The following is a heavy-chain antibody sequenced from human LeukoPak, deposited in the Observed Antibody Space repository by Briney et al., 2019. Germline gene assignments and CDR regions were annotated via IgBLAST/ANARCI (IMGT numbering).Heavy chain of an antibody. CDR2: IYHSGST. D-gene: IGHD3-10*01. CDR3: ARAVQRWFWFDP. CDR1: GGSINTTY. J-gene: IGHJ5*02. Sequence: SETLSLTCSVSGGSINTTYWSWIRQPPGKGLEWIGYIYHSGSTYYNPSLKSRVTISVDRSKNQFSLKLSSVTAADTAVYYCARAVQRWFWFDPWGQGTLVTVSS. V-gene: IGHV4-59*12.